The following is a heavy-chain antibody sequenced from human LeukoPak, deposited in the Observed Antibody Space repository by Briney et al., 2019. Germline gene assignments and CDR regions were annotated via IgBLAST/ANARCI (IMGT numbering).Heavy chain of an antibody. CDR3: AREQFSSSGSSNFDY. CDR2: IYYSGST. J-gene: IGHJ4*02. V-gene: IGHV4-39*07. Sequence: SETLSLTCTVSGGSISSSSYYWGWIRQPPGKGLEWIGSIYYSGSTYYNPSLKSRVTIPVDRSKNQFSLKLSSVTAADTAVYYCAREQFSSSGSSNFDYWGQGTLVTVSS. D-gene: IGHD6-6*01. CDR1: GGSISSSSYY.